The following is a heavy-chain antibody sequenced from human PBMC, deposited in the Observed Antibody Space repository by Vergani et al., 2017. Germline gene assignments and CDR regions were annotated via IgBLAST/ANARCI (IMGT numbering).Heavy chain of an antibody. V-gene: IGHV3-43*01. D-gene: IGHD2-8*01. CDR2: ISWDGGST. Sequence: VQLVESGGVVVQPGGSLRLSCAASGFTFDDYTMHWVRQAPGKGLEWVSLISWDGGSTYYADSVKGRFTISRDNSKNSLYLQMNSLRTEDTALYYCGTSYYYYMDVWGKGTTVTVSS. CDR3: GTSYYYYMDV. J-gene: IGHJ6*03. CDR1: GFTFDDYT.